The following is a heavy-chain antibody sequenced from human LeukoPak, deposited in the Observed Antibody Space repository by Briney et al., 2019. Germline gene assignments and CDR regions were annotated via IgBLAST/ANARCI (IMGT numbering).Heavy chain of an antibody. CDR1: GFTFSSYG. CDR2: IWYDGSNK. Sequence: PGGSLRLSCAASGFTFSSYGMHWVRQAPGKGLEWVAVIWYDGSNKYYADSVKGRFTISRDNSKNTLYLQMNSLRAEDTAVYYCARDSYDILTGPDPQKLDYWGQGTLVTVSS. J-gene: IGHJ4*02. CDR3: ARDSYDILTGPDPQKLDY. V-gene: IGHV3-33*01. D-gene: IGHD3-9*01.